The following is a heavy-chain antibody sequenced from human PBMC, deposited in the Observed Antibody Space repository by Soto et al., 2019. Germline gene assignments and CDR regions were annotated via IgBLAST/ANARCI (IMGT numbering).Heavy chain of an antibody. J-gene: IGHJ5*02. CDR3: ATQEVGGSYVYTFDP. Sequence: VSGGSISSSSYYWGWIRQPPGKGLEWIGSIYYSGSTYYNPSLKSRVTISVDTSKNHFSLKLSSVTAADTAVYYCATQEVGGSYVYTFDPWGQGTLVTVSS. CDR1: GGSISSSSYY. V-gene: IGHV4-39*02. D-gene: IGHD1-26*01. CDR2: IYYSGST.